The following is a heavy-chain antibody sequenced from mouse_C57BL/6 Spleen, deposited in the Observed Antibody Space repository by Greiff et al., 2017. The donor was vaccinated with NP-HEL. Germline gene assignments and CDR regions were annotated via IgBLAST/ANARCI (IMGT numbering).Heavy chain of an antibody. Sequence: VQLQQSGAELVKPGASVKLSCTASGFNIKDYYMHWVKQRTEQGLEWIGRIDPEDGETKYAPTFQGTATITADTSSNTAYMQLSSLTSEETAVYYCAAYGNFHFDYWGQGTTLTVSS. CDR3: AAYGNFHFDY. CDR1: GFNIKDYY. J-gene: IGHJ2*01. CDR2: IDPEDGET. D-gene: IGHD2-1*01. V-gene: IGHV14-2*01.